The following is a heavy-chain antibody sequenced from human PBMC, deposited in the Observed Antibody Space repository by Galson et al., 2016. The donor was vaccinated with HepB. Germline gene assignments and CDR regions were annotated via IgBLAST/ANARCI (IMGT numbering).Heavy chain of an antibody. D-gene: IGHD5-24*01. CDR2: ISYDGSHE. CDR1: GFTFSTYA. Sequence: SLRLSCAASGFTFSTYAMHWVRQAPGKGLEWVAVISYDGSHEHYRDSVKGRFTISRDNSKNTLYLQMNSLRREDTAVYYCARPRRWPQYYYGLDVWGQGTTVTVSS. J-gene: IGHJ6*02. V-gene: IGHV3-30-3*01. CDR3: ARPRRWPQYYYGLDV.